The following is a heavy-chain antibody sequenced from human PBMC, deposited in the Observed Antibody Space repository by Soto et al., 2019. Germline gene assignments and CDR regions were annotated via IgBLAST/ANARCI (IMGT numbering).Heavy chain of an antibody. J-gene: IGHJ4*02. CDR1: GFSLSTSGVG. CDR2: IYWDDDK. D-gene: IGHD2-15*01. V-gene: IGHV2-5*02. Sequence: QITLKESGPTLVKPTQTLTLTCTFSGFSLSTSGVGVGWIRQPPGKALGWLALIYWDDDKRYSPSLKSRLTITQDPSKKLVVLTMTNMDPADRARYCCLHRQRVAGPFGFDFWGQGTLVTVSS. CDR3: LHRQRVAGPFGFDF.